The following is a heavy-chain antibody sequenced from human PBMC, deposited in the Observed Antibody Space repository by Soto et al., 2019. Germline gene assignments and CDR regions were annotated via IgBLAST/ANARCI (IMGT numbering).Heavy chain of an antibody. CDR2: IIPIFGTA. D-gene: IGHD5-18*01. V-gene: IGHV1-69*13. J-gene: IGHJ4*02. CDR1: GGTFSSYA. CDR3: ARARRIQLWYRDYFDY. Sequence: SLKVSCKASGGTFSSYAISWVRQAPGQGLEWMGGIIPIFGTANYAQKFQGRVTITADESTSTAYMELSSLRSEDTAVYYCARARRIQLWYRDYFDYWGQGTLVTVSS.